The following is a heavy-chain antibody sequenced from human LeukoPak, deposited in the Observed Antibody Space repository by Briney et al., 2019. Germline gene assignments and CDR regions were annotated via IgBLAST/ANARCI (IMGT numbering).Heavy chain of an antibody. J-gene: IGHJ4*02. CDR1: GGSVSSGYYY. V-gene: IGHV4-30-4*08. D-gene: IGHD6-13*01. CDR2: IHHSGST. CDR3: AGHVSAAAGGR. Sequence: SQTLSLTCTVSGGSVSSGYYYWSWIRQPPGKGLEWIGEIHHSGSTKYNPSLKSRVTISLDTSKNQFSLKLNSMTAADTAVYYCAGHVSAAAGGRWGQGTLVTVSS.